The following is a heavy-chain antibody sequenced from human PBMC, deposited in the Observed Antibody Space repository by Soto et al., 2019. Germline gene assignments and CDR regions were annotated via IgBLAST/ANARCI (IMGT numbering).Heavy chain of an antibody. CDR3: ARGTGDHHDCGRDV. J-gene: IGHJ6*01. CDR2: ISSSSRTI. D-gene: IGHD3-16*01. Sequence: EVQLVESGGDWFQPGGSLRLSCAASGFTFSSNSMSWVRQAPGKGLEWVSYISSSSRTIYYADSVKGRFTISRDNAKNSMDLHMSSLRDEATAVYYCARGTGDHHDCGRDVWRQGTTVTVSS. V-gene: IGHV3-48*02. CDR1: GFTFSSNS.